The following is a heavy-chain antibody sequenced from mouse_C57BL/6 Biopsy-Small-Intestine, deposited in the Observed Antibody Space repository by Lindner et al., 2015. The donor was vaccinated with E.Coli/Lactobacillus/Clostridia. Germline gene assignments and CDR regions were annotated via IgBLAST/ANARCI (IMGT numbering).Heavy chain of an antibody. J-gene: IGHJ1*01. Sequence: SVKVSCKASGGTFSNYAISWVRQAPGQGLEWMGRIIPMLGITNYTQKFQGGVTVTADESTSTAYMELSSLRSEDTAVYYCAREPSVGGWYFYGMDVWGQGTTVTVSS. CDR2: IIPMLGIT. CDR1: GGTFSNYA. V-gene: IGHV1-81*01. D-gene: IGHD1-1*01. CDR3: AREPSVGGWYFYGMDV.